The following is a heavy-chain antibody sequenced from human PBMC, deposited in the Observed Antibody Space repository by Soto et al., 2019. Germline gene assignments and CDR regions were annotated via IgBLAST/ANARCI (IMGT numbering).Heavy chain of an antibody. CDR3: ARARRSSSRPDAIDI. CDR1: GGSISTYY. Sequence: SETLSLTCTVYGGSISTYYWSWIRQPPGKELEWIGYIDYSGSTNYNFSLKSRVTISVDTSTNQFSLKLSSVTAADTAVYYCARARRSSSRPDAIDIWGQGTMVTVSS. V-gene: IGHV4-59*01. J-gene: IGHJ3*02. CDR2: IDYSGST. D-gene: IGHD6-13*01.